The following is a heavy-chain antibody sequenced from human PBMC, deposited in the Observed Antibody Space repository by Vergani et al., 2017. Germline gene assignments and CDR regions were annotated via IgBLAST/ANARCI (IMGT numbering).Heavy chain of an antibody. CDR2: IRFDGSNT. D-gene: IGHD6-19*01. V-gene: IGHV3-30*02. J-gene: IGHJ4*02. CDR3: AVDTVTGSRYFDY. Sequence: QVQLVESGGGVVQPGGSLRLSCGASGFTFSNYGMHWVRQAPGKGLEWVTFIRFDGSNTYYADSVKGRFPISRDNSKNTLFLQMNSLRPEDTAVYYCAVDTVTGSRYFDYWGQGTLVTVSS. CDR1: GFTFSNYG.